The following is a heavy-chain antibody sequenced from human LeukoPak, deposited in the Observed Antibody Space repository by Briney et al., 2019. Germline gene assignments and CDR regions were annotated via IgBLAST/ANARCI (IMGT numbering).Heavy chain of an antibody. D-gene: IGHD6-13*01. J-gene: IGHJ4*02. Sequence: GGSLRLSCAASGFTFSSYWMHWVRQAPGKGLVWVSRINSDGSSTSYADSVKGRFTISRDNAKNTLYLQMNSLRAEDTALYYCARDRSDSNAWYAGSHWGQGTLVTVSS. V-gene: IGHV3-74*01. CDR3: ARDRSDSNAWYAGSH. CDR2: INSDGSST. CDR1: GFTFSSYW.